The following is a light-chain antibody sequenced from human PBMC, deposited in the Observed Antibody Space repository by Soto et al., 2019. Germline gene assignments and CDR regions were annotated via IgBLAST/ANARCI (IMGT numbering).Light chain of an antibody. CDR2: RNN. V-gene: IGLV1-47*01. CDR3: AAWEDSLSGWV. CDR1: TSNIGSNY. Sequence: QSVLTQPPSASGTPGQTVTISCFGNTSNIGSNYVYWYQQVPGTAPKLLIYRNNQRPSGVPDRFSGSKSGTSASLAISGLRSEDEADYYCAAWEDSLSGWVFGGGTKLTVL. J-gene: IGLJ2*01.